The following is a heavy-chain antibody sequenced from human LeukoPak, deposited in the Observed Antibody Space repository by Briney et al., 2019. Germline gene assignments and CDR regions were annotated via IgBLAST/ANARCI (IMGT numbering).Heavy chain of an antibody. CDR1: GFTFSSYS. V-gene: IGHV3-21*01. D-gene: IGHD5-12*01. CDR2: ISSSSSYI. CDR3: ARDGWVVATITRYYYYGMDV. Sequence: GGSLRLSCAASGFTFSSYSMNWVRQAPGKGLEWVSSISSSSSYIYYADSVKGRFTISRDNAKNSLYLQMNSLRAEDTVVYYCARDGWVVATITRYYYYGMDVWGQGTTVTVSS. J-gene: IGHJ6*02.